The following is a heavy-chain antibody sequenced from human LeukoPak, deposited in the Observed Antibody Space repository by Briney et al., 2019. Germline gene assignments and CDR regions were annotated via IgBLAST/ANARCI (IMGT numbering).Heavy chain of an antibody. Sequence: GASVKVSCKASGYTFTGYYMRWVRRAPGQGLEWMGRINPNSGGTNYAQKFQGRVTMTRDTSISTAYMELSRLRSDDTAVYYCARSYGDYGNHYYYMDVWGKGTTVTVSS. D-gene: IGHD4-17*01. CDR1: GYTFTGYY. V-gene: IGHV1-2*06. CDR2: INPNSGGT. J-gene: IGHJ6*03. CDR3: ARSYGDYGNHYYYMDV.